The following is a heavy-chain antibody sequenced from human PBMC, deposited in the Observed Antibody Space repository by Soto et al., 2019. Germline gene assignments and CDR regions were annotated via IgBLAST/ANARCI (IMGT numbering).Heavy chain of an antibody. Sequence: QVQLVESGGGVVQPGRSLRLSCAASGFTFSSYGMHWVRQAPGKGLEWVAVISYDGSNKYYADSVKGRFTISRDNSKNTLYLKMNSLRAEDTAVYYCAKGPSGVAATVYYFDYWGQGPLVTVSS. D-gene: IGHD2-15*01. CDR1: GFTFSSYG. V-gene: IGHV3-30*18. CDR2: ISYDGSNK. J-gene: IGHJ4*02. CDR3: AKGPSGVAATVYYFDY.